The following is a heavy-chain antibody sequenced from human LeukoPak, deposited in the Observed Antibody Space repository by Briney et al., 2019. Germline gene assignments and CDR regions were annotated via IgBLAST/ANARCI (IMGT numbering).Heavy chain of an antibody. Sequence: GGSLRLSCAASGFTVSSYGMHWVRQAPGKGLEWVAFIRYDGSNKYYADSVKGRFTISRDNSKNTLYLQMNSLRAEDTAVYYCAKDLWFGQLTSYYYGMDVWGQGTTVTVSS. CDR3: AKDLWFGQLTSYYYGMDV. CDR1: GFTVSSYG. D-gene: IGHD3-10*01. J-gene: IGHJ6*02. V-gene: IGHV3-30*02. CDR2: IRYDGSNK.